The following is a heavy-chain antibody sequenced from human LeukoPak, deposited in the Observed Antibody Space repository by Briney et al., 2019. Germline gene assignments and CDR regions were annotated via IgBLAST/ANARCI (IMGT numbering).Heavy chain of an antibody. CDR1: GFPFSSYS. Sequence: GGPLRLSCAASGFPFSSYSMNWLRQAPGKGLEWVLSISSSVSYISSAASVKGRFTISRDNAKNSLYLQMTSLRAEDTAVYYCARGLDGVATISNDYWGQGTLVTVSS. J-gene: IGHJ4*02. V-gene: IGHV3-21*01. CDR2: ISSSVSYI. CDR3: ARGLDGVATISNDY. D-gene: IGHD5-12*01.